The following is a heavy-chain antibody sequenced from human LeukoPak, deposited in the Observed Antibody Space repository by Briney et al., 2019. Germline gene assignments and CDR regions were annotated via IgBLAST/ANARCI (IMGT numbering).Heavy chain of an antibody. Sequence: SETLSLTCAVYGGSFSGYYWSWIRQPPGKGLEWIGYIYYSGSTNYNPSLKSRVTISGDTSKNQFSLNLSSVTAADTAVYYCASSNGGSYTFDYWSQGTLVTVSP. J-gene: IGHJ4*02. CDR1: GGSFSGYY. D-gene: IGHD1-26*01. CDR2: IYYSGST. V-gene: IGHV4-34*11. CDR3: ASSNGGSYTFDY.